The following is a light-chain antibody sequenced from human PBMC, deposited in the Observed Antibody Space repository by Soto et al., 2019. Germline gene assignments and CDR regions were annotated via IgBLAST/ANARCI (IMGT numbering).Light chain of an antibody. J-gene: IGLJ1*01. CDR2: EVF. Sequence: QSVLTQPPSASGSPGQSVTISCTGTSSDVGGYNYVSWYQQHPGKAPKLMIYEVFKRPSGVPDRFSGSKSGNTASLTVSGLQAEDVSDYYCSSDADSNTLDVSGTVSNVT. CDR3: SSDADSNTLDV. CDR1: SSDVGGYNY. V-gene: IGLV2-8*01.